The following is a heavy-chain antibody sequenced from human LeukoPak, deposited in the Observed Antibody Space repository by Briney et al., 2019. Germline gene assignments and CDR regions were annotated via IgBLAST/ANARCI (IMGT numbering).Heavy chain of an antibody. CDR3: ARLYFSSSSFDY. J-gene: IGHJ4*02. D-gene: IGHD2-2*01. CDR1: GYSFPSSG. CDR2: IYPRDSDA. V-gene: IGHV5-51*01. Sequence: GESLKISCQTSGYSFPSSGIGWVRQMPGKGLAWMGVIYPRDSDARYSPSFQGQVTISVDKSINTAYLQWSSLKASDTATYYCARLYFSSSSFDYWGQGTLVTVAS.